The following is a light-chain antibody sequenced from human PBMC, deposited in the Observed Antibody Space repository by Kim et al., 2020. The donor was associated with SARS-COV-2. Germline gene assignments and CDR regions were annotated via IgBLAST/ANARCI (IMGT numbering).Light chain of an antibody. CDR2: DTS. CDR3: QQRSVWPLT. CDR1: QSVRSY. V-gene: IGKV3-11*01. J-gene: IGKJ4*01. Sequence: LSPGERATLSCRASQSVRSYLGWYRQKPGQAPRLLIYDTSNRAPGIPARFSGSGSGTDFTLTISSLEPEDFAIYYCQQRSVWPLTFGGGTKVDIK.